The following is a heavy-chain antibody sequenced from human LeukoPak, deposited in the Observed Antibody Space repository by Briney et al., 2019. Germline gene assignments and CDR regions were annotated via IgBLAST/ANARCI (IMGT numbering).Heavy chain of an antibody. CDR1: GGSISSSSYY. CDR2: FSSGGSA. Sequence: SETLSLTCIVPGGSISSSSYYWAWIRQSPGKGLEWIGTFSSGGSAYYNPSLKSRVTISVDTSKNQFSLKLSSVTAADTAVYYCARHGGATLDFDYWGQGTLVTVSS. CDR3: ARHGGATLDFDY. J-gene: IGHJ4*02. V-gene: IGHV4-39*01. D-gene: IGHD1-26*01.